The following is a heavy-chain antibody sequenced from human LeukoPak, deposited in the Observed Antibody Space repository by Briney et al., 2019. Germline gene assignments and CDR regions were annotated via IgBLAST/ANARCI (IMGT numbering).Heavy chain of an antibody. Sequence: GGSLRLSCAASGFTFSSYSMNWVRQAPGKGLEWVSSISSSSYIYYADSVKGRFTISRDNAKNSLYLQMNSLRAEDTAVYYCARDAGWVATNAADYWGQGTLVTVSS. D-gene: IGHD5-12*01. J-gene: IGHJ4*02. CDR1: GFTFSSYS. CDR2: ISSSSYI. CDR3: ARDAGWVATNAADY. V-gene: IGHV3-21*01.